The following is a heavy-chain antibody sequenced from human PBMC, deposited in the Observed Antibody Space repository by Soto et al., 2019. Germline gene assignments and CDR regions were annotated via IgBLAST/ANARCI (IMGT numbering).Heavy chain of an antibody. Sequence: PSETLSLTCTVSGGSISSSSYYWGWIRQPPGKGLEWIGYIYYSGSTNYNPSLKSRVTISVDTSKNQFSLKLSSVTAADTAVYYCASASRRFGEFSNWFDPWGQGTLVTVSS. D-gene: IGHD3-10*01. J-gene: IGHJ5*02. CDR1: GGSISSSSYY. V-gene: IGHV4-61*05. CDR3: ASASRRFGEFSNWFDP. CDR2: IYYSGST.